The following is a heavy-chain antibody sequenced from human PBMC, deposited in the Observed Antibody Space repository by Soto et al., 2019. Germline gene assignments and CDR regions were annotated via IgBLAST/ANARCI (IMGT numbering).Heavy chain of an antibody. CDR1: GFTFDDYA. D-gene: IGHD1-26*01. V-gene: IGHV3-9*01. J-gene: IGHJ5*02. Sequence: EVQLVESGGGLVQPGRSLRLSCVASGFTFDDYAMHWVRQAPGEGLEWVSGISWNSGNIGYADSVKGRFTISRDNAKNSLYLQMNRLRDEDTALYYCAKEIGYSGKLFGGWFDPWGQGTLVTVSS. CDR2: ISWNSGNI. CDR3: AKEIGYSGKLFGGWFDP.